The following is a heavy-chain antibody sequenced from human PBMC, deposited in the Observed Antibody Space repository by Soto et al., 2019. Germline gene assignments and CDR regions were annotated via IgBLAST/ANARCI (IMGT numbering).Heavy chain of an antibody. CDR1: GGSISSGGYC. Sequence: SETLSLTCTVSGGSISSGGYCWSWIRQHPGKGLEWIGYIYYSGSTYYNPSLKSRVTISVDTSKNQFSLKLSSVTAADTAVYYCARAPHYYGSGSYYGNWGQGTLVTSPQ. CDR2: IYYSGST. CDR3: ARAPHYYGSGSYYGN. V-gene: IGHV4-31*03. J-gene: IGHJ4*02. D-gene: IGHD3-10*01.